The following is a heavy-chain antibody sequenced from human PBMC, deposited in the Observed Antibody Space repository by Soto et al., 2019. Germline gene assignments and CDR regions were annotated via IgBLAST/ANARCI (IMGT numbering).Heavy chain of an antibody. CDR3: ARGPGDIVVVPADGDWFDP. V-gene: IGHV1-18*01. D-gene: IGHD2-2*01. J-gene: IGHJ5*02. CDR1: GYTFTSYG. Sequence: QVQLVQSGAEVKKPGASVKVSCKASGYTFTSYGIIWVRQAPGQGLEWMGWISAYNGNTNYAQKLQGRVTMTTDTSTSTAYMELRSLRSDDTAVYYCARGPGDIVVVPADGDWFDPWGQGTLVTVSS. CDR2: ISAYNGNT.